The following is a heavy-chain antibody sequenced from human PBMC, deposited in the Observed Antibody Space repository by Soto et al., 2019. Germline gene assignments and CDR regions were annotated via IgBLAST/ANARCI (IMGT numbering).Heavy chain of an antibody. CDR3: TGGISHYYFDF. V-gene: IGHV3-23*01. Sequence: PGGSLRLSCGGSGFTFRNYALTWVRQAPGKGLEWASLITGSGGNTYYADSVKGRFTISRDNPKNTLYLQMNSLRVEDTAVYYCTGGISHYYFDFWGRGALVTVSS. J-gene: IGHJ4*02. CDR2: ITGSGGNT. D-gene: IGHD6-13*01. CDR1: GFTFRNYA.